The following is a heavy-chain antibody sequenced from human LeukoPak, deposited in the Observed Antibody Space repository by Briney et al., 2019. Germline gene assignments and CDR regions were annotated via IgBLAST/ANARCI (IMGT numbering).Heavy chain of an antibody. D-gene: IGHD5-12*01. V-gene: IGHV3-30-3*01. CDR3: ASVGGYDPLFDY. CDR1: GFTFSSHA. Sequence: PGGSLRLSCAASGFTFSSHAMHWVRQAPGKGLEWVAVISFDGSNKYCADSVKGRFTISRDNSKNTLYLQMNSLRTEDTAVYYCASVGGYDPLFDYWGQGTLVTVSS. CDR2: ISFDGSNK. J-gene: IGHJ4*02.